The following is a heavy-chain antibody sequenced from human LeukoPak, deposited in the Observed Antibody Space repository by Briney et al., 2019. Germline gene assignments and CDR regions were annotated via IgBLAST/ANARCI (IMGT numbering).Heavy chain of an antibody. Sequence: SETLSLTCTVSGGSISSSSYWWGWIRQPPGKGLEWIADIYYSGSTHYNPSLKSRVTISIEKSKNQFSLKLSSVTAADTAVYYCARNYYESSGYYPWNFDYWGQGTLVTVSS. CDR2: IYYSGST. CDR1: GGSISSSSYW. V-gene: IGHV4-39*01. D-gene: IGHD3-22*01. CDR3: ARNYYESSGYYPWNFDY. J-gene: IGHJ4*02.